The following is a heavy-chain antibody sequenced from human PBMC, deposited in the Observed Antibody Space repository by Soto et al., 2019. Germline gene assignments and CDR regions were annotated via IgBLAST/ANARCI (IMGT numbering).Heavy chain of an antibody. CDR2: ISAYNGNT. Sequence: GESLKISCKGSGYSFTSYGISWVRQAPGQGLEWMGWISAYNGNTNYAQKLQGRVTMTTDTSTSTAYMELRSLRSDDTAVYYCARAGFGVYYYYGMDVWGQGTTVTVSS. V-gene: IGHV1-18*01. CDR1: GYSFTSYG. D-gene: IGHD3-16*01. J-gene: IGHJ6*02. CDR3: ARAGFGVYYYYGMDV.